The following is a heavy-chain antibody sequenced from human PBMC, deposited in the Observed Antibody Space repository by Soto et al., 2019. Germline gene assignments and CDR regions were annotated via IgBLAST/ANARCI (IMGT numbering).Heavy chain of an antibody. CDR3: AKDRSEPATMVRGVKEYYFDY. V-gene: IGHV3-21*01. CDR2: ISSSSSYI. D-gene: IGHD3-10*01. J-gene: IGHJ4*02. CDR1: GFTFSSYS. Sequence: GGSLRLSCAASGFTFSSYSMNWVRQAPGKGLEWVSSISSSSSYIYYADSVKGRFTVSRDNSKNTLYLQMNSLRAEDTAVYYCAKDRSEPATMVRGVKEYYFDYWGQGTLVTVSS.